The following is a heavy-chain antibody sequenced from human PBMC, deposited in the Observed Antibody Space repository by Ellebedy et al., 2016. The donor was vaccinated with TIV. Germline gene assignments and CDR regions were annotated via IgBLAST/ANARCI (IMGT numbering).Heavy chain of an antibody. V-gene: IGHV3-30*02. D-gene: IGHD7-27*01. J-gene: IGHJ6*02. CDR1: GFIFNNYN. Sequence: GESLKISCAASGFIFNNYNLHWVRQAPGKGLEWVAIAHNDETYKFYADSVKGRFTVSRDNSGNTAYLHMSSPRVEDTAVYYCAKDLGFAMDVWGQGTTVTVSS. CDR2: AHNDETYK. CDR3: AKDLGFAMDV.